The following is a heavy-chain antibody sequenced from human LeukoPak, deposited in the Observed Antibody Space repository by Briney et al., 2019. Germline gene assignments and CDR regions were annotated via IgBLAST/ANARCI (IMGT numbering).Heavy chain of an antibody. CDR3: ARTPVDTTMDNYFDY. CDR2: IYHSGST. Sequence: SETLSLTCAVSGGSISSGGYSWSWIRQPPGKGLEWIGYIYHSGSTYYNPSLKSRVTISVDRSKNQFSLKLSSVTAADTAVYYCARTPVDTTMDNYFDYWGQGTLVTVSS. D-gene: IGHD5-18*01. V-gene: IGHV4-30-2*01. CDR1: GGSISSGGYS. J-gene: IGHJ4*02.